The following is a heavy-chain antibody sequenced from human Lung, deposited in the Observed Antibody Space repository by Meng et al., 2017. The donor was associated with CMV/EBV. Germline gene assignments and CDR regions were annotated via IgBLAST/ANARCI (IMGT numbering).Heavy chain of an antibody. V-gene: IGHV4-4*02. Sequence: EQQQESGPGRVKPSGTLSLTCAGSGGSSISSNWWSWVRQPPGKGLEWIGEIHHSGSTNYNPSLKSRVTISVDKSKNQFSLKLSSVTAADTAVYYCASFPPPGKQWLVTDYWGQGTLVTVSS. CDR1: GGSSISSNW. CDR3: ASFPPPGKQWLVTDY. J-gene: IGHJ4*02. CDR2: IHHSGST. D-gene: IGHD6-19*01.